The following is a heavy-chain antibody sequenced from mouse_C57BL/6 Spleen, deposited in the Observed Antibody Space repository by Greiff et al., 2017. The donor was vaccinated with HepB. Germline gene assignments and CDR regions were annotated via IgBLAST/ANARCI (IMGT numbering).Heavy chain of an antibody. CDR1: GYSITSGYY. J-gene: IGHJ3*01. Sequence: EVQLQESGPGLVKPSQSLSLTCSVTGYSITSGYYWNWIRQFPGNKLEWMGYISYDGSNDYNPSLQNRISITRDTSKNHFFLKLNSVTTEDTATYYCARGAWFAYWGQGTLVTVSA. CDR2: ISYDGSN. V-gene: IGHV3-6*01. CDR3: ARGAWFAY.